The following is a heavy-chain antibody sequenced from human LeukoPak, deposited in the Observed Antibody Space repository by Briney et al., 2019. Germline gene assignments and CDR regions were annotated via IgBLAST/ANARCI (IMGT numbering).Heavy chain of an antibody. D-gene: IGHD4-17*01. CDR3: ARPSGDYLYYYYGMDV. V-gene: IGHV3-23*01. Sequence: TGGSLRLSCAASGFTFSSYAMSWVRQAPGKGLEWVSAISGSGGSTYYADSVKGRFTISRDNSKNTLYLQMNSLRAEDTAVYYCARPSGDYLYYYYGMDVWGQGTTVTVSS. CDR1: GFTFSSYA. J-gene: IGHJ6*02. CDR2: ISGSGGST.